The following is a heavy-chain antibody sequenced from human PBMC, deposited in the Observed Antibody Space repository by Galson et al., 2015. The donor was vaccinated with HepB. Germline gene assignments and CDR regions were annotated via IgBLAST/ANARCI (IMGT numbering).Heavy chain of an antibody. CDR2: IDFSGYI. V-gene: IGHV4-39*07. CDR3: ARQVAAHGYRYGLWFDP. Sequence: ETLSLTCTVSGGSIGTAYYGGWIRQSPGKGLEWIASIDFSGYIHYNMPLKSRVTISVDTSRNQISLKLRSVTAADTAFYYCARQVAAHGYRYGLWFDPSGQGTLVIVSS. J-gene: IGHJ5*02. CDR1: GGSIGTAYY. D-gene: IGHD5-18*01.